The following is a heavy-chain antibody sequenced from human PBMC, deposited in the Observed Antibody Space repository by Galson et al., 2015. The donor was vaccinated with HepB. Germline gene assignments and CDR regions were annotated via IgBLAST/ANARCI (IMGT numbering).Heavy chain of an antibody. D-gene: IGHD3-10*01. CDR3: AREGSLIRGRTNINYFNS. J-gene: IGHJ5*01. CDR1: GFSFSNHY. Sequence: SLRLSCAVSGFSFSNHYMSWLRQAPGKGLEWVAYIGSTGSTKNYADSVKGRSTISRGNANNSLYLQMNSLRDEDTAIYFCAREGSLIRGRTNINYFNSWGQGILVTVSS. V-gene: IGHV3-11*01. CDR2: IGSTGSTK.